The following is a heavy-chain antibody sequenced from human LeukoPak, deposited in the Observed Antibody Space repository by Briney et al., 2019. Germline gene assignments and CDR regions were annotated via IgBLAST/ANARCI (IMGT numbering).Heavy chain of an antibody. D-gene: IGHD3-9*01. Sequence: GESLKISCKASGYSFTSYWISWVRQVLGKGLEWVGRIDPSDSYTNYSPSFQGHVTISADKSISTAYLQWSSLKASDTAMYYCATADVLTGSLYDHWGQGTLVTVSS. V-gene: IGHV5-10-1*01. CDR3: ATADVLTGSLYDH. J-gene: IGHJ5*02. CDR2: IDPSDSYT. CDR1: GYSFTSYW.